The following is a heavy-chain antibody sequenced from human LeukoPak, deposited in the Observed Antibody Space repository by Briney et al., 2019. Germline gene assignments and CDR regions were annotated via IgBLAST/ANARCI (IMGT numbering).Heavy chain of an antibody. CDR3: ERDYGA. Sequence: GSLRLSCEASGFTFSRYWMHWVRQAPGRGLMWVSRINSDGSATTYADFVKGRFTISRDNAKNTVYLQMNSLRVDDTAIYYCERDYGAWGQGTLVTVSP. J-gene: IGHJ5*02. CDR2: INSDGSAT. CDR1: GFTFSRYW. D-gene: IGHD4/OR15-4a*01. V-gene: IGHV3-74*03.